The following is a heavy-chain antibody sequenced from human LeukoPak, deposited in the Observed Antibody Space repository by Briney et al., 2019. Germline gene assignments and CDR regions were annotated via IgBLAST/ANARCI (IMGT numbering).Heavy chain of an antibody. CDR3: ARGTYGSGSFVGYYYYYYMDV. Sequence: PSETLSLTCTVSGGSISSYYWSWIRQPPGKGLEWIGYIYYSGSTNYNPSLKSRVTISVDTSKNQFPLKLSSVTAADTAVYYCARGTYGSGSFVGYYYYYYMDVWGKGTTVTVSS. D-gene: IGHD3-10*01. CDR2: IYYSGST. J-gene: IGHJ6*03. V-gene: IGHV4-59*01. CDR1: GGSISSYY.